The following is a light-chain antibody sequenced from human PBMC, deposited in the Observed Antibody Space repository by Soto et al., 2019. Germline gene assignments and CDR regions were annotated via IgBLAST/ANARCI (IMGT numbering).Light chain of an antibody. Sequence: QSALTQPASVSGSPGQSITISCTGTSSDVGGYNYVSWYQQHPGKAPKLMIYEVSNRPSGVSNRFSGSKSGNTASLTISGLQAEDEADYYCVTWDESLNSRVFGTGTKVTVL. CDR2: EVS. CDR1: SSDVGGYNY. J-gene: IGLJ1*01. CDR3: VTWDESLNSRV. V-gene: IGLV2-14*01.